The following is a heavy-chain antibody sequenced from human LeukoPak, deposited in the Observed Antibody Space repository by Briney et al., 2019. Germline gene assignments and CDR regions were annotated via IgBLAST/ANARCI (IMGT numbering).Heavy chain of an antibody. CDR3: ARSLAGTNPIRY. V-gene: IGHV4-39*01. CDR2: IYYSGST. J-gene: IGHJ4*02. Sequence: PSETLSLTCTVSGGSISSSSYYWGWIRQPPGKGLEWIGSIYYSGSTYYNPSLKSRVTISVDTSKNQFSLKLSSVTAADTAVYYCARSLAGTNPIRYWGQGTLVTVSS. D-gene: IGHD6-19*01. CDR1: GGSISSSSYY.